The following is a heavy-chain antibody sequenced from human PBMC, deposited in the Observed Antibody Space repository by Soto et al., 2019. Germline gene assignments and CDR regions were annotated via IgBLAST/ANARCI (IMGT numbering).Heavy chain of an antibody. J-gene: IGHJ6*02. Sequence: GGSLRLSCAASGFTFSSYSMNWVRQAPGKGLEWVSSISSSSSYIYYADSVKGRFTISRDNAKNSLYLQMNSLRAEDTAVYYCARGRIFGVVNPYYYYGMDVWGQGTTVTVS. V-gene: IGHV3-21*01. CDR2: ISSSSSYI. CDR1: GFTFSSYS. D-gene: IGHD3-3*01. CDR3: ARGRIFGVVNPYYYYGMDV.